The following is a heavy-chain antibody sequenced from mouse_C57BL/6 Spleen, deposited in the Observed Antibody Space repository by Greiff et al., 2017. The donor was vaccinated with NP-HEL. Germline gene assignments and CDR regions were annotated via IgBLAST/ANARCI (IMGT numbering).Heavy chain of an antibody. CDR2: ISYDGSN. J-gene: IGHJ3*01. CDR1: GYSITSGYY. D-gene: IGHD1-1*01. Sequence: EVKLVESGPGLVKPSQSLSLTCSVTGYSITSGYYWNWIRQFPGNKLEWMGYISYDGSNNYNPSLKNRISITRDTSKNQFFLKLNSVTTEDTATYYCVYGSSYGFAYWGQGTLVTVSA. V-gene: IGHV3-6*01. CDR3: VYGSSYGFAY.